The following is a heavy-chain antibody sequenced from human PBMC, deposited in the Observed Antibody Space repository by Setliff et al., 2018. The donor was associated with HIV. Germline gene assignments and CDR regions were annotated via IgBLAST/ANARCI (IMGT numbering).Heavy chain of an antibody. CDR1: GDSISRDFYY. V-gene: IGHV4-61*09. CDR2: IYTNGRT. J-gene: IGHJ3*02. CDR3: ARNDAFDI. Sequence: SETLSLTCTVSGDSISRDFYYWNWIRQPAGKGLEWIGHIYTNGRTHYNPSLKSRVTISMGTSKNQFSLKLSSVTAADTAVYYCARNDAFDIWGQGTLVTVSS.